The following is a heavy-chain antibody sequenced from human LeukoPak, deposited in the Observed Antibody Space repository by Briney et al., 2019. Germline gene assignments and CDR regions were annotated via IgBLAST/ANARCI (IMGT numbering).Heavy chain of an antibody. CDR3: ARDVTPSSWYAMDYYYYYGMDV. J-gene: IGHJ6*02. D-gene: IGHD6-13*01. V-gene: IGHV3-11*01. Sequence: KSGGSLRLSCAASGFTFSDYYMSWIRQAPGKGLEWVSYISSSGSTIYYADSVKGRFTISRDNAKNSLYLQMNSLRAEDTAVYYCARDVTPSSWYAMDYYYYYGMDVWGQGTTVTVSS. CDR1: GFTFSDYY. CDR2: ISSSGSTI.